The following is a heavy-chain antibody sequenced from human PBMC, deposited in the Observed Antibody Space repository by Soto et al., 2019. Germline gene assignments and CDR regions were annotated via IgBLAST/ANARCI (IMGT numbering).Heavy chain of an antibody. CDR1: GGTFSSYA. V-gene: IGHV1-69*01. D-gene: IGHD3-3*01. J-gene: IGHJ4*02. CDR3: ASGAYDFWSADHHPPGY. CDR2: IIPIFGTA. Sequence: QVQLVQSGAEVKKPGSSVKVSCKASGGTFSSYAISWVRQAPGXGXXXXGGIIPIFGTANYAQKFQGRVTITADESTSTAYMELSSLRSEDTAVYYCASGAYDFWSADHHPPGYWGQGTLVTVSS.